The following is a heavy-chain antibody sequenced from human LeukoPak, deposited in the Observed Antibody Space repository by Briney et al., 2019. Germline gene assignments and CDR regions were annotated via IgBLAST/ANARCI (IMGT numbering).Heavy chain of an antibody. Sequence: ASVKVSCKASGYTFTSYYMHWVRQAPGQGLEWMGWISAYNGNTNYAQKLQGRVTMTTDTSTSTAYMELRSLRSDDTAVYYCAREKSYYDSSGSTTKTKKYFDYWGQGTLVTVSS. D-gene: IGHD3-22*01. J-gene: IGHJ4*02. V-gene: IGHV1-18*04. CDR2: ISAYNGNT. CDR1: GYTFTSYY. CDR3: AREKSYYDSSGSTTKTKKYFDY.